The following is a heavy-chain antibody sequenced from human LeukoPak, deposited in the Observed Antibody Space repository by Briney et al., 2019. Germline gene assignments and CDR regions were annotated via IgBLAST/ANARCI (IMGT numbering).Heavy chain of an antibody. V-gene: IGHV3-30-3*01. CDR1: GFTFSSYA. CDR3: ARGPAWNDVFYYYGMDV. CDR2: ISYDGSNK. J-gene: IGHJ6*02. D-gene: IGHD1-1*01. Sequence: GGSLRLSCAASGFTFSSYAMHWVRQAPGKGLEWVAVISYDGSNKYYADSVKGRFTISRDNSKNTLYLQMSSLRAEDTAVYYCARGPAWNDVFYYYGMDVWGQGTTVTVSS.